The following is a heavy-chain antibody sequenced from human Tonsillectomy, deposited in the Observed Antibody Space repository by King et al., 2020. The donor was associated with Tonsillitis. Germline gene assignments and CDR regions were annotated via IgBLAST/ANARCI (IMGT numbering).Heavy chain of an antibody. Sequence: QLVQSGGDLVQPGGSLRLSCAASGLTVSSNYMSWVRQAPGKGLEWVSVIYSGGRTYYADSVKGRFTISRDNSKNRLYLQMNSLRAEDTAVYYCANTRGGYDLFFDYWGQGTLVTVSS. V-gene: IGHV3-66*01. CDR2: IYSGGRT. J-gene: IGHJ4*02. D-gene: IGHD5-12*01. CDR3: ANTRGGYDLFFDY. CDR1: GLTVSSNY.